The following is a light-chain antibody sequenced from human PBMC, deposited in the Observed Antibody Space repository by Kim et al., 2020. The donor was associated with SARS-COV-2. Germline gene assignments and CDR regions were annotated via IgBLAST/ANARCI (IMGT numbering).Light chain of an antibody. V-gene: IGLV2-14*04. Sequence: GQSITISCSGTNSDIDAFAYVSWFQQHPGKAPKLLIYDVTGRPSGISSRVSGSTSGNAASLTISGLQIEDEADYYCSSYTTANSRVFGAGTKVTVL. J-gene: IGLJ1*01. CDR3: SSYTTANSRV. CDR2: DVT. CDR1: NSDIDAFAY.